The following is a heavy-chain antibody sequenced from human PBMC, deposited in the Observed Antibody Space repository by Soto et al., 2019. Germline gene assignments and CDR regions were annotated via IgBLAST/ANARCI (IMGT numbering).Heavy chain of an antibody. CDR2: IYDSGNT. CDR3: ARRQNFLDRHALDM. Sequence: PSETLSLTCIVSGEPISSGGHHWTWIRHRPGKGLEWIGDIYDSGNTFYNPSLKNRLIIAVDTSKNQISLELTSVTAADTSIYYCARRQNFLDRHALDMWGRGTMVTVSS. D-gene: IGHD3-9*01. CDR1: GEPISSGGHH. V-gene: IGHV4-31*02. J-gene: IGHJ3*02.